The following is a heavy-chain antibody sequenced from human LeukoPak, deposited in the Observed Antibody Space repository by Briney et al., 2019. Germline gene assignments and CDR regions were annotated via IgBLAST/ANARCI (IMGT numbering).Heavy chain of an antibody. CDR1: GGFSSGYF. D-gene: IGHD6-13*01. J-gene: IGHJ4*02. CDR2: VYSSGST. Sequence: SETLSLTCSVSGGFSSGYFWSWIRQPPGKGLERIGYVYSSGSTNYNPSLMSRVTISLDTTKNQFSLNLTSVTAADTAVYFCARCSSSRYANFDYWGQGTLVTVSS. CDR3: ARCSSSRYANFDY. V-gene: IGHV4-4*09.